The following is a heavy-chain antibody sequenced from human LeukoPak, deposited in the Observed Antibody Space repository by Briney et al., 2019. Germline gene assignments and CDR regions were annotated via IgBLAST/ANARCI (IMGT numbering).Heavy chain of an antibody. Sequence: GGSLRLSCAASGFTFSDYAMHWVRQAPGKGLEWVAVVSKDGSDKYYPGSVRGRFTISRDNSKNTIYLQMDSLRAEDTAIYYCARDYWWNYDYWGQGTLVTVSS. CDR2: VSKDGSDK. D-gene: IGHD1-7*01. V-gene: IGHV3-30-3*01. J-gene: IGHJ4*02. CDR3: ARDYWWNYDY. CDR1: GFTFSDYA.